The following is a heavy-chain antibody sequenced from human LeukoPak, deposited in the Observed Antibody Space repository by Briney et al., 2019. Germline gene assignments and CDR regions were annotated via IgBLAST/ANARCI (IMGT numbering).Heavy chain of an antibody. CDR2: IYYSGST. Sequence: SETLSLTCAVYGGSFSGYYWGWIRQPPGKGLEWIGSIYYSGSTYYNPSLKSRVTISVDTSKNQFSLKLSSVTAADTAVYYCARDGEIAVAGTGDWFDPWGQGTLVTVSS. J-gene: IGHJ5*02. V-gene: IGHV4-34*01. CDR1: GGSFSGYY. CDR3: ARDGEIAVAGTGDWFDP. D-gene: IGHD6-19*01.